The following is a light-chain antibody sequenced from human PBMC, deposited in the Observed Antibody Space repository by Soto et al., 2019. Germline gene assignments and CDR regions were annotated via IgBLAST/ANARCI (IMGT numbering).Light chain of an antibody. CDR2: GDS. J-gene: IGLJ3*02. CDR3: QSYDSSLSGWL. Sequence: QSVLTQPPSVSGAPGQRVTISCTGSSSNIGAGYNVHWYQQVPGTAPILLIYGDSNRPSGVPDRFSGSKSGTSASLAITGLQAEDEADYYCQSYDSSLSGWLFGGGTKLTVL. V-gene: IGLV1-40*01. CDR1: SSNIGAGYN.